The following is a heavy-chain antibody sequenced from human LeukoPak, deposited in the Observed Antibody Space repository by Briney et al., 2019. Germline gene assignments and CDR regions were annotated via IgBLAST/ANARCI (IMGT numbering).Heavy chain of an antibody. CDR3: ARQKLAQDYYYGMDV. D-gene: IGHD6-13*01. Sequence: SETLSLTCTVSGGSISSSSYYWGWIRQPPGKGLEWIGEINHSGSTNYNPSLKSRITISVDTSKNQFSLKVSSVTAADTAVYYCARQKLAQDYYYGMDVWNKGTTVTVSS. CDR2: INHSGST. CDR1: GGSISSSSYY. V-gene: IGHV4-39*01. J-gene: IGHJ6*04.